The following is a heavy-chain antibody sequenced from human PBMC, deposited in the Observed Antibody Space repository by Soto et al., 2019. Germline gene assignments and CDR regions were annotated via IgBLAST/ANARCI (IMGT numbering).Heavy chain of an antibody. J-gene: IGHJ4*02. D-gene: IGHD6-13*01. Sequence: PGGSLRLSCAASGFTFSSYGMHWVRQAPGKGLEWVAVIWYDGSNKYYADSVKGRFTIFRDNSKNTLYLQMNSLRAEDTAVYYCARDGRGIAAAGTWIDYWGQGTLVTVSS. CDR1: GFTFSSYG. CDR2: IWYDGSNK. V-gene: IGHV3-33*01. CDR3: ARDGRGIAAAGTWIDY.